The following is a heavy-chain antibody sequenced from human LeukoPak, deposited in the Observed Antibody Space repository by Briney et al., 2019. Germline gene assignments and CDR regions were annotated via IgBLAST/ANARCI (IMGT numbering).Heavy chain of an antibody. CDR3: ARLSLRPNYFDY. D-gene: IGHD5/OR15-5a*01. V-gene: IGHV4-59*08. CDR2: IYYSGST. CDR1: GGSISSYY. J-gene: IGHJ4*02. Sequence: SETLSLTCTVSGGSISSYYWSWIRQPPGKGLEWIGYIYYSGSTNYNPSLKSRVTISVDTSKNQFSLKLSSVTAADTAVYYCARLSLRPNYFDYWGQGTLVTVSS.